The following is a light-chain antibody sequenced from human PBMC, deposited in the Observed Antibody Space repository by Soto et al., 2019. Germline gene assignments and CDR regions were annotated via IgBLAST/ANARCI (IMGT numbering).Light chain of an antibody. V-gene: IGKV4-1*01. CDR3: QQYYTTPTWT. CDR2: WAS. J-gene: IGKJ1*01. Sequence: DIVMTQSPDSLAVSLGERATINCKSSQSGLYSSNNKNYLAWYQQKPGQPPKLLIYWASTRESGVPDRFSGSGSGTDFTLTISSLQAEDVAVYYCQQYYTTPTWTFGQGTKVESK. CDR1: QSGLYSSNNKNY.